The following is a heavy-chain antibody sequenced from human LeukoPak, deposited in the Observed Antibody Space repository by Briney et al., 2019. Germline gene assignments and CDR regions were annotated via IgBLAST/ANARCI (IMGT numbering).Heavy chain of an antibody. CDR1: GYTFTSYG. D-gene: IGHD3-16*01. CDR2: ISAYNGNT. Sequence: ASVKVSCKASGYTFTSYGVSWVRQAPGQGLEWMGWISAYNGNTNYAQKLQGRVTMATDTSTSTAYMELRSLRSDDTAVYYCARGPQQTLMITFGGVIDHWFDPWGQGTLVTVSS. CDR3: ARGPQQTLMITFGGVIDHWFDP. J-gene: IGHJ5*02. V-gene: IGHV1-18*01.